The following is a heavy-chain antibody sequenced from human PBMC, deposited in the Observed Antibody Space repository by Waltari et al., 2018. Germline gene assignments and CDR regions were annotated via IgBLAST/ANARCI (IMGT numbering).Heavy chain of an antibody. V-gene: IGHV4-38-2*01. D-gene: IGHD6-19*01. CDR2: IYHSGST. J-gene: IGHJ4*02. CDR1: GFTFSSYG. Sequence: QVQLVESGGGVVQPGGSLRLSCAASGFTFSSYGMHWVRQAPGKGLEWIGSIYHSGSTYYNPSLKSRVTISVDTSKNQFSLKLSSVTAADTAVYYCARRSGPYYFDYWGQGTLVTVSS. CDR3: ARRSGPYYFDY.